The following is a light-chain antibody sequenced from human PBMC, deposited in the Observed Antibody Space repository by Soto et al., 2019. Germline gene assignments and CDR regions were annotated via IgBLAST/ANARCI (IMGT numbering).Light chain of an antibody. CDR1: QSMSTNY. CDR2: ASS. CDR3: QQYGRT. V-gene: IGKV3-20*01. Sequence: DIVLTQSPGTLSLSPGETATLSCRASQSMSTNYLAWYQHRPGQAPSLLIYASSNSITGIPDRFTGSGSGTDFTLTISGLELEDFSIYYCQQYGRTFGQGTRLEIK. J-gene: IGKJ5*01.